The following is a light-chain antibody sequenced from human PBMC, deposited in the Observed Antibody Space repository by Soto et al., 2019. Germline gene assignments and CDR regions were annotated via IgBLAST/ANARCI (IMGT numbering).Light chain of an antibody. Sequence: DIPMTQSPSSLSASVGDRVTITCRASQGISNFLAWYQQKPGKVPKLLISAASTLQSGVPSRFSGSGSGTDFTLTITSLQPEDVATYYCQTYSSVITFGQGTRLEIK. J-gene: IGKJ5*01. V-gene: IGKV1-27*01. CDR2: AAS. CDR1: QGISNF. CDR3: QTYSSVIT.